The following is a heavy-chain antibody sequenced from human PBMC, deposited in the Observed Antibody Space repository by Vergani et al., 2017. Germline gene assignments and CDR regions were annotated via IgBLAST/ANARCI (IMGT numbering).Heavy chain of an antibody. J-gene: IGHJ3*01. D-gene: IGHD1-26*01. Sequence: EVQLVESGGGLVQPGGSLRLSCAASGFLFSDYWLNWVRQSPGGGLEWVANIKQDGSEEFYVDSVKGRFTISRDNAKNSVFLQINGLRAEDTAVYYCARGGVVVSTGRTFEFWGQGTTVTVSS. CDR1: GFLFSDYW. V-gene: IGHV3-7*01. CDR2: IKQDGSEE. CDR3: ARGGVVVSTGRTFEF.